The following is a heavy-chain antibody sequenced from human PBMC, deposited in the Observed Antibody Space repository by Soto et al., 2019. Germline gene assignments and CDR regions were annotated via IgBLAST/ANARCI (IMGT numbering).Heavy chain of an antibody. CDR3: ASPSYSPSAYYYGMDV. V-gene: IGHV3-21*01. D-gene: IGHD1-26*01. J-gene: IGHJ6*02. Sequence: EVQLVESGGGLVKPGGALRLSCAASGFIFSSYSMNWVRQAPGKGLEWVSSISSSSSYIYYADSVKGRFTISRDNAKNSLYLQMNSLRVEDTAVYYCASPSYSPSAYYYGMDVWGQGTTVTVSS. CDR2: ISSSSSYI. CDR1: GFIFSSYS.